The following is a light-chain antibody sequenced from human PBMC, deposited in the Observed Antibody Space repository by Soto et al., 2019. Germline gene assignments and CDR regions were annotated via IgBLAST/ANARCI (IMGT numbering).Light chain of an antibody. CDR1: SSDVGRYNT. CDR3: NPHRLNHLYV. Sequence: QSVLTQPASVSGSPGQTITISCTGTSSDVGRYNTVSWYQHHPGKAPKLIIYEVTHRPAGISDRFSASESGNTASLTISGLQAEYEADYYCNPHRLNHLYVFGSGTKFTGL. J-gene: IGLJ1*01. V-gene: IGLV2-14*01. CDR2: EVT.